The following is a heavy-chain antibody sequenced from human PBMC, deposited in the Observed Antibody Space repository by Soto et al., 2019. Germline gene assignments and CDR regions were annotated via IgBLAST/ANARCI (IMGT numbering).Heavy chain of an antibody. CDR1: GYSFTSYG. Sequence: QVHLVQSGVEVEKPGASVKVSCKASGYSFTSYGICWVRQAPGQGPEWIGWISPYNGSTNDAQNVKGRVVMTTDISTNTVYLELRSLTSDDTAMYYCGRCRTDSYAMDVWGQGTTVTVSS. D-gene: IGHD2-8*02. J-gene: IGHJ6*02. V-gene: IGHV1-18*01. CDR2: ISPYNGST. CDR3: GRCRTDSYAMDV.